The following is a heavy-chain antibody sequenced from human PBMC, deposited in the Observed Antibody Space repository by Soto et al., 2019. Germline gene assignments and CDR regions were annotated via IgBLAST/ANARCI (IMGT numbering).Heavy chain of an antibody. Sequence: XXSLRLSFAASGFTFSSYWMRWVRQAPGKGLEWVANIKQDGSEKYYVDSVKGRFTISRDNAKNSLYLQMNSLRAEETVVYYCARDQPGAAAGPYDAFDIWGQGTMVTVSS. CDR2: IKQDGSEK. CDR1: GFTFSSYW. V-gene: IGHV3-7*01. CDR3: ARDQPGAAAGPYDAFDI. J-gene: IGHJ3*02. D-gene: IGHD6-13*01.